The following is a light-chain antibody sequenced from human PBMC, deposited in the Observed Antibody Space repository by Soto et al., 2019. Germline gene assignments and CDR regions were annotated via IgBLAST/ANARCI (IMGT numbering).Light chain of an antibody. CDR3: AAWDDSLSAYV. Sequence: QSVLTQPPSASETPGQRVTISCSGSSSNIGSNFVYWFQQLPGAAPKLLIYRNNQRPSGVPDRFSGSKSGTSASQAISGLRSENEADYYCAAWDDSLSAYVFGTGTKVTVL. CDR2: RNN. V-gene: IGLV1-47*01. J-gene: IGLJ1*01. CDR1: SSNIGSNF.